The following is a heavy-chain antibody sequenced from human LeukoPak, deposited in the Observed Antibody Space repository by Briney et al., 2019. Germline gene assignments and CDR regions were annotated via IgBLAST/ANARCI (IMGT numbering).Heavy chain of an antibody. Sequence: SVKVSCKASGFTFTSSAMQWVRQARGQRLEWIGWIVVGSGNTNYAQKFQGRVTMTRDMSTSTVYMELSSLRYEDTAVYYCARLEPSLRGPTFDYWGQGTPVTVSS. V-gene: IGHV1-58*02. CDR3: ARLEPSLRGPTFDY. CDR1: GFTFTSSA. J-gene: IGHJ4*02. D-gene: IGHD4-17*01. CDR2: IVVGSGNT.